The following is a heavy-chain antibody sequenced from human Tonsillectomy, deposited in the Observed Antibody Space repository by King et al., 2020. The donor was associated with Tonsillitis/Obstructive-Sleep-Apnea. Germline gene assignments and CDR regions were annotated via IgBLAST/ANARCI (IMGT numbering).Heavy chain of an antibody. CDR3: ARDPYCSSTSCYDYYFYMDV. D-gene: IGHD2-2*01. CDR1: GFNFNNYY. V-gene: IGHV3-11*01. J-gene: IGHJ6*03. CDR2: ISDTGSTI. Sequence: VQLVESGGGLVKPGGSLRLSCAASGFNFNNYYMTWIRQAPGKGLEWVSYISDTGSTIYYADSVKGRFTISRDNAKNSLYLQMNSLRADDTAVYYCARDPYCSSTSCYDYYFYMDVWGKGTTVTVSS.